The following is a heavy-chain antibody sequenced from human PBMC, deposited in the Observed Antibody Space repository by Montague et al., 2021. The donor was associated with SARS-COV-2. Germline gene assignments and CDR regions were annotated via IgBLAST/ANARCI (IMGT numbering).Heavy chain of an antibody. CDR3: ARVRYCSSTGCYNVYYGMDV. Sequence: SLRLSCAASGFTFSSYAMHWVAVISYDGSNKYYADSVKGRFTISRDNSKNTLYLQMNSLRAEDTAVYYCARVRYCSSTGCYNVYYGMDVWGQGTTVTVSS. V-gene: IGHV3-30-3*01. CDR1: GFTFSSYA. CDR2: ISYDGSNK. J-gene: IGHJ6*02. D-gene: IGHD2-2*02.